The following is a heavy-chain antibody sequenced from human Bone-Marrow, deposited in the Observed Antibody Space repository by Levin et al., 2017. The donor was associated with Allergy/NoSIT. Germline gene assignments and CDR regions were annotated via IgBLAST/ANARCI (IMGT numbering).Heavy chain of an antibody. CDR3: ARFNGYDFDY. V-gene: IGHV4-31*03. D-gene: IGHD5-12*01. Sequence: SETLSLTCTVSGGSISGGGYYWSWIRQHPGKGLEWIGNIYYSGNTYYNPSLKSRVIISVVTSKNQLSLKLTSVTVADTAVYYCARFNGYDFDYWGQGTLVTVSS. CDR2: IYYSGNT. J-gene: IGHJ4*02. CDR1: GGSISGGGYY.